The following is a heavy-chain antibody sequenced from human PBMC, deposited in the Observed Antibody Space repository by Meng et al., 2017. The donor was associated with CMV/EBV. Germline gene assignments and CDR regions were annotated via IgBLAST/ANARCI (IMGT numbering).Heavy chain of an antibody. CDR2: INSKTDGGTT. D-gene: IGHD3-3*01. Sequence: ASCFTFSSAWLNWVRQAPGKGLEWVGRINSKTDGGTTDYAAPMKGRFTISRDDSKNTLYLQMNSLKTEDTAVYYCTTDGFWSGYYNWGQGTLVTVSS. V-gene: IGHV3-15*07. CDR1: CFTFSSAW. CDR3: TTDGFWSGYYN. J-gene: IGHJ4*02.